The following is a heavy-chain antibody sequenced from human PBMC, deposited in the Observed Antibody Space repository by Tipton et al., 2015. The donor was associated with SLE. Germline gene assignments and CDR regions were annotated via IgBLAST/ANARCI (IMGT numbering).Heavy chain of an antibody. CDR3: VRSGVLYWYFDL. V-gene: IGHV3-30*04. CDR2: ISYDGSNK. J-gene: IGHJ2*01. D-gene: IGHD2-8*01. Sequence: SLRLSCAASGFTFSNYAMSWVRQAPGKGLEWVAVISYDGSNKYYADSVKGRFTISRDNAKNSLYLQMNSLRPEDTALYYCVRSGVLYWYFDLWGRGTLVTVSS. CDR1: GFTFSNYA.